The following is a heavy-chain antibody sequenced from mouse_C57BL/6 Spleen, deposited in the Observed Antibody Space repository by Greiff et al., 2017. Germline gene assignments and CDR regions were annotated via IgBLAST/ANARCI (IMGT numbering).Heavy chain of an antibody. V-gene: IGHV2-5*01. CDR2: IWRGGST. CDR1: GFSLTSYG. CDR3: AKSSGTWDYAMDY. Sequence: VTLVESGPGLVQPSQSLSITCTVSGFSLTSYGVHWVRQSPGKGLEWLGVIWRGGSTDYNAAFMSRLSITKDNSKSQVFFKMNSLQADDTAIYYCAKSSGTWDYAMDYWGQGTSVTVSS. J-gene: IGHJ4*01. D-gene: IGHD4-1*01.